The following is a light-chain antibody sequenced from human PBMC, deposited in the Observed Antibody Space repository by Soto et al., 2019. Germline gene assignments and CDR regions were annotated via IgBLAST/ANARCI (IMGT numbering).Light chain of an antibody. CDR2: DVS. V-gene: IGLV2-14*01. CDR3: SSYTSSSTVV. CDR1: SSDVGGYNY. Sequence: QSVLTQPASVSGSPGQSITISCTGTSSDVGGYNYVSWYQQHPGKAPKLMIYDVSNRPSGVSNRFSGSKSGNTASLIISGLQAEDEADYYCSSYTSSSTVVFGGGTKVTVL. J-gene: IGLJ2*01.